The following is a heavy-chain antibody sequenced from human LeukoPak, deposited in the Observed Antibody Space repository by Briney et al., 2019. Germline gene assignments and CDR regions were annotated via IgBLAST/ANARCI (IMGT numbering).Heavy chain of an antibody. Sequence: SETLSLTCTVSGGAISSYYWSWIRQPPGKGLEWIGDIYYSGSTNYNPSLKSRVTISVDTSKNQFSLKLSSVTAPDTAVYYCARDYGSGSYYNDAFDIWGQGTMVTVSS. CDR2: IYYSGST. J-gene: IGHJ3*02. CDR3: ARDYGSGSYYNDAFDI. CDR1: GGAISSYY. D-gene: IGHD3-10*01. V-gene: IGHV4-59*01.